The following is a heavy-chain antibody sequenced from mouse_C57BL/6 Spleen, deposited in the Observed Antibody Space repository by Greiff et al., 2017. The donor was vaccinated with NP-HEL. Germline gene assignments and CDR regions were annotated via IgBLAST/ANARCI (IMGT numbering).Heavy chain of an antibody. V-gene: IGHV5-6*02. CDR3: ASPSWEGAMDY. CDR2: ISSGGSYT. J-gene: IGHJ4*01. Sequence: GMLVESGGDLVKPGGSLKLSCAASGFTFSSYGMSWVRQTPDKRLEWVATISSGGSYTYYPDSVKGRFTISRDNAKNTLYLQMSSLKSEDTAMYCCASPSWEGAMDYWGQGTSVTVSS. CDR1: GFTFSSYG. D-gene: IGHD4-1*01.